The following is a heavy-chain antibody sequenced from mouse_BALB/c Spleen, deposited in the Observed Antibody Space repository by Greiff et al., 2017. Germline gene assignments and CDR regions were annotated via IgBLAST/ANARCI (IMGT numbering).Heavy chain of an antibody. V-gene: IGHV3-2*02. CDR1: GYSITSDYA. Sequence: EVKLMESGPGLVKPSQSLSLTCTVTGYSITSDYAWNWIRQFPGNKLEWMGYISYSGSTSYNPSLKSRISITRDTSKNQFFLQLNSVTTEDTATYYCAGGKGAMDDWGQGTSVTVSS. CDR3: AGGKGAMDD. D-gene: IGHD3-3*01. J-gene: IGHJ4*01. CDR2: ISYSGST.